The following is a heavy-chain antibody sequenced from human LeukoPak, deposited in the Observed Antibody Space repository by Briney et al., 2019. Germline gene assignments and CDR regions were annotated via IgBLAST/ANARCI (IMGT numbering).Heavy chain of an antibody. J-gene: IGHJ3*02. V-gene: IGHV1-24*01. D-gene: IGHD2-15*01. CDR3: ATDGKYCSGGSCYRRDAFDI. CDR2: FDPENGET. CDR1: GYTLTELS. Sequence: GASVKVSCKVSGYTLTELSMHWVRQAPGKGLEWMGGFDPENGETIYAQKFQGRVTVTEDTSTDTAYMELSSLRSEDTAVYYCATDGKYCSGGSCYRRDAFDIWGQGTMVTVSS.